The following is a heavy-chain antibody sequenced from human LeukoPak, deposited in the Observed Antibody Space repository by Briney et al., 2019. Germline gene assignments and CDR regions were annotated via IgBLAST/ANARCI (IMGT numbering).Heavy chain of an antibody. CDR1: GFTVITND. J-gene: IGHJ4*02. CDR2: LYSEGNT. V-gene: IGHV3-53*01. Sequence: GGSLRLSCAASGFTVITNDMTWVRGAPGKGLEWVSVLYSEGNTKYAGSVQGRFTISRDNSKNTLYLEMNSLSPDDTAVYYCARGVEPLAANTLAYWGQGTLVTVSS. CDR3: ARGVEPLAANTLAY. D-gene: IGHD1-14*01.